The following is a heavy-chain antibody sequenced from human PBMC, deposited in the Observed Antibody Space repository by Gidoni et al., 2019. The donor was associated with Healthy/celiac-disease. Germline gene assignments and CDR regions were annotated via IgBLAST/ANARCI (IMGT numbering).Heavy chain of an antibody. V-gene: IGHV4-59*01. J-gene: IGHJ5*02. CDR3: ARVVRSGGSCWGQPCWFDP. Sequence: QVQLQESGPGLVKPSETLSLTCMVPGGSISSYYWSWIRQPPGKGLAWIGYIYYSGSTNYNPSLKSRVTISVDTSKNQFSLKLSSVTAADTAVYYCARVVRSGGSCWGQPCWFDPWGQGTLVTVSS. CDR2: IYYSGST. D-gene: IGHD2-15*01. CDR1: GGSISSYY.